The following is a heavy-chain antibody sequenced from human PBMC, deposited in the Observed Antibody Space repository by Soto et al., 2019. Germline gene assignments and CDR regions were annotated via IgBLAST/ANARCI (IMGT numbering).Heavy chain of an antibody. D-gene: IGHD4-17*01. Sequence: QVQLVESGGGVVQPGTSLRLSCAASGFTLSSYGMHWVRQAPGKGLEWVAVISYDGTNKYYADSVKDRFTISRDNSKNTLYLQMNSLRGEDTALYYCAKGSDYAAAKNYFEDWGHGTMVTVSS. CDR2: ISYDGTNK. CDR1: GFTLSSYG. J-gene: IGHJ4*01. CDR3: AKGSDYAAAKNYFED. V-gene: IGHV3-30*18.